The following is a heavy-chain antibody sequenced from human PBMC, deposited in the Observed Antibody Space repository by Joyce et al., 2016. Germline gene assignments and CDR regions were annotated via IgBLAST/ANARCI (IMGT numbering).Heavy chain of an antibody. CDR3: ARGGISYYYAMDV. J-gene: IGHJ6*02. Sequence: QLVESGGGVVKPGGSLRLSCEASGSTFSTSSMSWFRQAPGKGRECVEASSDTSYYIFHAEKGRGRSTVYRDNAKKTLYLQMNSLRAEDSAVFYCARGGISYYYAMDVWGQGTTVTVSS. CDR2: SSDTSYYI. V-gene: IGHV3-21*01. CDR1: GSTFSTSS. D-gene: IGHD3-16*01.